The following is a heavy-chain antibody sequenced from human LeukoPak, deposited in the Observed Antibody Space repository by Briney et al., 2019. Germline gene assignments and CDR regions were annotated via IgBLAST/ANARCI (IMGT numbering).Heavy chain of an antibody. CDR3: ARAWRIAAPNDAFDI. D-gene: IGHD6-13*01. J-gene: IGHJ3*02. V-gene: IGHV1-69*04. CDR1: GGTFSSYA. Sequence: SVTVSCEASGGTFSSYAISWVRQAPGQGLEWMGRIIPILGIANYAQKFQGRVTITADKSTSTAYMELSSLRSEDTAVYYCARAWRIAAPNDAFDIWGQGTMVTVSS. CDR2: IIPILGIA.